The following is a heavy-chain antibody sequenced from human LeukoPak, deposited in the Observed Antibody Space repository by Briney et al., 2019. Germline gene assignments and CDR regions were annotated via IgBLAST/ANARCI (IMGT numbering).Heavy chain of an antibody. CDR2: ISGSGGST. D-gene: IGHD3-22*01. CDR3: AKDRPYYYDSSGFDY. J-gene: IGHJ4*02. V-gene: IGHV3-23*01. Sequence: VGSLRLSCAASGFTFSSYAMSWVRQAPGKGLEWVSAISGSGGSTYYADSVKGRFTISRDNSKNTLYLQMNSLRAEDTAVYYCAKDRPYYYDSSGFDYWGQGTLVTVSS. CDR1: GFTFSSYA.